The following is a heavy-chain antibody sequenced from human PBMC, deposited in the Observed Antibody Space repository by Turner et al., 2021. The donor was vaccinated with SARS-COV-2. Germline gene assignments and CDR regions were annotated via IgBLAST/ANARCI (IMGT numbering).Heavy chain of an antibody. J-gene: IGHJ4*02. CDR1: GCTFSSYW. CDR3: ARLHTSSWYFDY. V-gene: IGHV3-7*03. D-gene: IGHD6-13*01. Sequence: EVQLVASGGGLVQPGASLRLLWAASGCTFSSYWRSWVRQVPRKGLGWVANIKQDGREKYYVDSVKGRFTISRDNAKNSLYLQMNSLRAEETAVYYCARLHTSSWYFDYWGQGTLVTVSS. CDR2: IKQDGREK.